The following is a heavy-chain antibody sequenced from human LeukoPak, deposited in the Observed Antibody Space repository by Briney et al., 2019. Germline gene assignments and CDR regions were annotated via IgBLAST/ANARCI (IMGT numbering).Heavy chain of an antibody. V-gene: IGHV1-69*13. D-gene: IGHD5-12*01. CDR3: AREFGIFGSGYDPPSYYYYYYMDV. CDR2: IIPIFGTA. Sequence: SVKVSCKASGGTFSSYAISRVRQAPGQGLEWMGGIIPIFGTANYAQKFQGRVTITADESTSTAYMELSSLRSEDTAVYYCAREFGIFGSGYDPPSYYYYYYMDVWGKGTTVTVSS. CDR1: GGTFSSYA. J-gene: IGHJ6*03.